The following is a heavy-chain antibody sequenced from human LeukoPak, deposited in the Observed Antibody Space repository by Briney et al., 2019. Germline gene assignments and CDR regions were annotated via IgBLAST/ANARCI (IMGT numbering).Heavy chain of an antibody. CDR3: ARRRDSGSYYIWFDP. D-gene: IGHD3-10*01. Sequence: SETLFLTCTVSGGSISSYYWSWIRQPPGKGVEGMGYIYYSGSTNYNHSLKSRVTISVDTSKNQFSLKLSSVTAADTAVYYCARRRDSGSYYIWFDPCGQGTLVTVSS. CDR1: GGSISSYY. CDR2: IYYSGST. J-gene: IGHJ5*02. V-gene: IGHV4-59*08.